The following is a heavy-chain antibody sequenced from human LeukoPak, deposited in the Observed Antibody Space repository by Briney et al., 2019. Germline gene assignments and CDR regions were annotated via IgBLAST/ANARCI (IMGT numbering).Heavy chain of an antibody. CDR2: INHSGST. D-gene: IGHD6-13*01. V-gene: IGHV4-34*01. CDR3: ARVIAAAGTDWFDP. Sequence: SETLSLTCAVYGGSFSGYYWSWIRQPPGKGLEWIGEINHSGSTNYNPSLKSRVTISVDTSKNQFSLKLSSVTAADTAVYYCARVIAAAGTDWFDPWGQGTLVTVSS. J-gene: IGHJ5*02. CDR1: GGSFSGYY.